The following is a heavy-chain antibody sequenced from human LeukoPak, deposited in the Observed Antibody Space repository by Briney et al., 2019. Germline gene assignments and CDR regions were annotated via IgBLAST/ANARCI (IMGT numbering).Heavy chain of an antibody. CDR2: IYWDDGK. J-gene: IGHJ4*02. Sequence: ESGPTLVKPTQTLTLTCTFSGFSLSTSGVGVGWIRQPPGKALEWLALIYWDDGKRYSPSLKSRLTITKDTPKNQVVLTMTNMDPVDTATYYCAHMPSCYCGFDYWGQGTLVTVSS. CDR3: AHMPSCYCGFDY. V-gene: IGHV2-5*02. CDR1: GFSLSTSGVG. D-gene: IGHD2-2*01.